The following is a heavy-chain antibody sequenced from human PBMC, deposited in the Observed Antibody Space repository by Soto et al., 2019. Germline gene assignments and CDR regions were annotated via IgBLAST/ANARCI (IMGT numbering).Heavy chain of an antibody. J-gene: IGHJ6*03. V-gene: IGHV3-7*01. CDR2: IKQDGSEK. Sequence: GGSLRLSCAASGFTFSSYWMSWVRQAPGKGLEWVANIKQDGSEKYYVDSVKGRFTISRDNAKNSLYLQMNSLRAEDTAVYYCARDFTSPYSYGSEHDYYYYYMDVWGKGTTVTVSS. CDR1: GFTFSSYW. CDR3: ARDFTSPYSYGSEHDYYYYYMDV. D-gene: IGHD5-18*01.